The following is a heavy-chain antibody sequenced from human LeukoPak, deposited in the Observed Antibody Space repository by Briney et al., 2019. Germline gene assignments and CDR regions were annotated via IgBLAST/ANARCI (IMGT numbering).Heavy chain of an antibody. CDR3: ARDPGSSAFDL. D-gene: IGHD1-14*01. V-gene: IGHV3-7*01. CDR2: INRDSSVK. J-gene: IGHJ4*02. Sequence: GGSLRLSCAASGFNFTAFWMSWVRQTPEKGLEFVANINRDSSVKNYVDSVKGRFTISRGNAKKSLFLELDSLTADDTAVFYCARDPGSSAFDLWGQGSLVTVST. CDR1: GFNFTAFW.